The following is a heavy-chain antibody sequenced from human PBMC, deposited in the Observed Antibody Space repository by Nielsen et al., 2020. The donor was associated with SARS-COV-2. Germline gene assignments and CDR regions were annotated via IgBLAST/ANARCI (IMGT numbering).Heavy chain of an antibody. CDR3: TRSITMIERWYFDL. Sequence: GGSLRLSCAASGFTFSGSAMHWVRQASGKGLEWVGRIRSKANSYATAYAASVKGRFTTSRDDSKNTAYLQMNSLKTEDTAVYYCTRSITMIERWYFDLWGRGTLVTVSS. V-gene: IGHV3-73*01. J-gene: IGHJ2*01. CDR1: GFTFSGSA. CDR2: IRSKANSYAT. D-gene: IGHD3-22*01.